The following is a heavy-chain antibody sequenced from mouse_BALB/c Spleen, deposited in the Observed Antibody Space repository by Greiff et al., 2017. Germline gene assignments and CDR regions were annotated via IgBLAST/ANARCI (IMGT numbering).Heavy chain of an antibody. V-gene: IGHV1S132*01. Sequence: VQLQQSGADLVKPGASVKLSCKASGYTFTSYWMHWVKQRPGQGLEWIGRIAPGNGSTNYNEMFKGKATLTVDTSSSTAYIELSSLSSEDSAVYSGARWDIYYGYDEYAMDYWGQGTSVTVSS. CDR1: GYTFTSYW. D-gene: IGHD2-2*01. J-gene: IGHJ4*01. CDR2: IAPGNGST. CDR3: ARWDIYYGYDEYAMDY.